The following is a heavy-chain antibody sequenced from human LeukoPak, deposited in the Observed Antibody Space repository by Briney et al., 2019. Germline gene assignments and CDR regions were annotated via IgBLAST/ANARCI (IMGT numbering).Heavy chain of an antibody. CDR3: ARALITSPFYFDY. CDR2: INWSGGST. D-gene: IGHD2-2*01. CDR1: GFAFAEHG. Sequence: PGGSLRLSCTASGFAFAEHGMSWVRQVPGKGLEWVSGINWSGGSTGYADPLRGRFTISRDNAKNSLYLQMDSLRAEDTALYYCARALITSPFYFDYWGQGTLVTVSS. J-gene: IGHJ4*02. V-gene: IGHV3-20*04.